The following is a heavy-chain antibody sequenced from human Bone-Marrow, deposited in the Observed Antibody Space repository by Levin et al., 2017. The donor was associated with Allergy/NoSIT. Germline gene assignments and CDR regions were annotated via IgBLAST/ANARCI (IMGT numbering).Heavy chain of an antibody. J-gene: IGHJ6*03. V-gene: IGHV3-49*03. D-gene: IGHD4-11*01. Sequence: GGSLRLSCTTSGFTFGDYVMSWFRQAPGKGLEWVGFIRSKPYGGTTEYAASVKGRFSIARDDSKSIAYLQMNSLKTEDTAVYYCSRAPGNYEDDYYFYYMDVWGKGTTVTVSS. CDR2: IRSKPYGGTT. CDR1: GFTFGDYV. CDR3: SRAPGNYEDDYYFYYMDV.